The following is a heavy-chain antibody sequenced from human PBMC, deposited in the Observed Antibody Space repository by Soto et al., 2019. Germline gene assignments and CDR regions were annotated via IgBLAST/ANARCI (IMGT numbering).Heavy chain of an antibody. J-gene: IGHJ3*02. CDR2: INAGNGNT. CDR3: AREAFWSGYSQEHDAFDI. CDR1: GYTFTSYA. D-gene: IGHD3-3*01. Sequence: GASVKVSCKASGYTFTSYAMHWVRQAPGQRLKRMGWINAGNGNTKYSQKFQGRVTITRDTSASTAYMELSSLRSEDTAVYYCAREAFWSGYSQEHDAFDIWGQGTMVTVSS. V-gene: IGHV1-3*01.